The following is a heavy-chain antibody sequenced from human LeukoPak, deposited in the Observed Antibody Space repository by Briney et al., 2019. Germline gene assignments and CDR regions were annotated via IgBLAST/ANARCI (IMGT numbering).Heavy chain of an antibody. J-gene: IGHJ4*02. V-gene: IGHV1-2*02. CDR1: GYTFTGYY. CDR2: INPNSGGT. CDR3: ASPQINRYCSSTSCYYQEPAFDY. Sequence: ASVKVSCKASGYTFTGYYMRWVRQAPGQGLEWMGWINPNSGGTNYAQKFQGRVTMTRDTSISTAYMELSRLRSDDTAVYYCASPQINRYCSSTSCYYQEPAFDYWGQGTLVTVSS. D-gene: IGHD2-2*01.